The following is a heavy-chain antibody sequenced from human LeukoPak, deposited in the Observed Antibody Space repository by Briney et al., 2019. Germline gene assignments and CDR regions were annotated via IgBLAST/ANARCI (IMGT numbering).Heavy chain of an antibody. CDR1: GYXFARYY. CDR2: INPSGGST. D-gene: IGHD3-3*01. Sequence: ASVKVSCKASGYXFARYYMHWVRQAPGQGLEWMGIINPSGGSTRYAQTFQGRVTMTRDTSTNTVYMELSSLRSEDTAVYYCARAGGVTIFAVVTAPYYQYYGLDVWGQGTTATVSS. CDR3: ARAGGVTIFAVVTAPYYQYYGLDV. J-gene: IGHJ6*02. V-gene: IGHV1-46*01.